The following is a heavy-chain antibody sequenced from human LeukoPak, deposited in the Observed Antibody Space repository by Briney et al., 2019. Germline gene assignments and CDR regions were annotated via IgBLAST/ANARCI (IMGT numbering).Heavy chain of an antibody. Sequence: GGFLRLSCAASGFTFDDYAMHWVRQAPGKGLEWVSLISWDGGTTYYADSVKGRFTISRDNSKNSLYLQMNSLRAEDTALYYCAKAGSGYSVYYFDYWGQGTLVTAPS. J-gene: IGHJ4*02. CDR3: AKAGSGYSVYYFDY. D-gene: IGHD3-22*01. V-gene: IGHV3-43D*04. CDR2: ISWDGGTT. CDR1: GFTFDDYA.